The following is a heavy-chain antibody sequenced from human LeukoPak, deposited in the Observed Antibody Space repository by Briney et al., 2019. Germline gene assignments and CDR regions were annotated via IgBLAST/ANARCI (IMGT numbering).Heavy chain of an antibody. CDR3: ARIGYSSSSIDY. D-gene: IGHD6-13*01. J-gene: IGHJ4*02. CDR2: IKEDGSIK. CDR1: GFTFSWYW. Sequence: GGSLRLSCAASGFTFSWYWMSWVRQAPGKGLEWVANIKEDGSIKYYVDSVKGRLTISRDNAKSSLYLQVNSLRAEDTALYYCARIGYSSSSIDYWGQGTLVTVSS. V-gene: IGHV3-7*01.